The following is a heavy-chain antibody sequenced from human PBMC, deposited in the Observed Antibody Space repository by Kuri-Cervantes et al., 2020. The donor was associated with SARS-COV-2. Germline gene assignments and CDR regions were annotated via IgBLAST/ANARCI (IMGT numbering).Heavy chain of an antibody. Sequence: SVKVSCKASGGTFSTYTITWVRQAPGQGLEWMGGIIPIFGTANYAQKFQGRVTITADESTSTAYMELSRLRSDDTAVYYCARVVRGRRITMIVAGYNWFDPWGQGTLVTVSS. D-gene: IGHD3-22*01. J-gene: IGHJ5*02. V-gene: IGHV1-69*13. CDR2: IIPIFGTA. CDR3: ARVVRGRRITMIVAGYNWFDP. CDR1: GGTFSTYT.